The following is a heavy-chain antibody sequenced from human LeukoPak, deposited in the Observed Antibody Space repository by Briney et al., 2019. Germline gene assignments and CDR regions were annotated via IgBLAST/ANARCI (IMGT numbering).Heavy chain of an antibody. CDR2: INHSGST. CDR3: ARGHNWCDP. V-gene: IGHV4-34*01. J-gene: IGHJ5*02. CDR1: GGSFSGYY. Sequence: PSETLSLTCAVYGGSFSGYYWRWIRQPPGKGLEWVGEINHSGSTKYNPSLKGRVTISVDTYNNQFSLKLRSGTAADTAVYYCARGHNWCDPWGQGTLVTVAS.